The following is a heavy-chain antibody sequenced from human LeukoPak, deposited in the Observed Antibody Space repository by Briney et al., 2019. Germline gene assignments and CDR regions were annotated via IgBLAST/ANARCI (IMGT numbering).Heavy chain of an antibody. CDR1: GFTFISYA. J-gene: IGHJ3*02. D-gene: IGHD4-11*01. V-gene: IGHV3-30-3*01. CDR3: ARAQKYSYDAFDI. Sequence: GGSLRLSCAASGFTFISYAMHWVRQAPGKGLEWVAVISYDGSNKYHADSVRGRFTISRDNSKNTLYLQMNNLRAEDTAVYYCARAQKYSYDAFDIWGQGTMVTVSS. CDR2: ISYDGSNK.